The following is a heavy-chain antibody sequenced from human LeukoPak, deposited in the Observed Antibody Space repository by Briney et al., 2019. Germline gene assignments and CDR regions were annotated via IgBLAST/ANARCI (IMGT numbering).Heavy chain of an antibody. D-gene: IGHD3-10*01. V-gene: IGHV3-21*01. CDR1: GFSFSTYT. J-gene: IGHJ5*02. Sequence: GGSLRLSCVDSGFSFSTYTMNWVRQAPGKGLEWVSLIISTSSYIFYADSVKGRFTISRDNSKNTLCLQMNSLRAEDTAVYYCAKNGGSGSYYPWNWFDPWGQGTLVTVSS. CDR2: IISTSSYI. CDR3: AKNGGSGSYYPWNWFDP.